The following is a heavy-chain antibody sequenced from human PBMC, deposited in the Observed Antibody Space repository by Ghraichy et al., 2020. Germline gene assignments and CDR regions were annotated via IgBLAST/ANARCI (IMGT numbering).Heavy chain of an antibody. CDR1: GGSISGSEFY. D-gene: IGHD5/OR15-5a*01. J-gene: IGHJ4*02. V-gene: IGHV4-39*01. Sequence: SETLSLTCDVSGGSISGSEFYWGWIRQPPGKGLEWIGSIHYGGSTYYNTSFQSRAKIAADTHKNQFSVTLKSVTAADTGVYYCARTAVSRRGFTILSVFGYWGPGTRVTVSS. CDR3: ARTAVSRRGFTILSVFGY. CDR2: IHYGGST.